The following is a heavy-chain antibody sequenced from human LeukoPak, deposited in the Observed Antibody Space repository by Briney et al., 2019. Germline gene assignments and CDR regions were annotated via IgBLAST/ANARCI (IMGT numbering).Heavy chain of an antibody. Sequence: GGSLRLSCAASGFTFSSCWMNWVRQAPGKGLEWVANIKQDGSEKYYVDSVKGRFTISRDSAKNSLNLQMNSLRADDTAVYYCASGNWNDRAFDIWGQGTMVAVSS. J-gene: IGHJ3*02. CDR2: IKQDGSEK. D-gene: IGHD1-20*01. CDR3: ASGNWNDRAFDI. CDR1: GFTFSSCW. V-gene: IGHV3-7*01.